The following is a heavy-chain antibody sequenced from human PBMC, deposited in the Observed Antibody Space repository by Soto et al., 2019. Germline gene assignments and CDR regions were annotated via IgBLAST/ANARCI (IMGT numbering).Heavy chain of an antibody. V-gene: IGHV4-59*01. CDR1: GGSISSYY. Sequence: QVQLQESGPGLVKPSETLSLTCTVSGGSISSYYWSWIRQPPGKGLEWIGYIDHTGSTNYNPDLKSRVTVSVDTSKIQFSLQLRSWTAADMAVCYWANCNWYFDLWGRGPLVTVSS. CDR2: IDHTGST. CDR3: ANCNWYFDL. J-gene: IGHJ2*01.